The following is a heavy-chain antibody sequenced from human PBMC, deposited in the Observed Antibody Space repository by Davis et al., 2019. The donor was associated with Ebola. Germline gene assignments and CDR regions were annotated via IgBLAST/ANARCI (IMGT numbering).Heavy chain of an antibody. V-gene: IGHV1-3*01. Sequence: ASVKVSCKASGYTFGNFAMHWVRQAPGQRLEWMGWIYAVNGDTKYSQKFQGRVTMTSDTSASTAYLELSSLRSEDTAVYYCARDPSRLTEGHLDYWGQGTLVTVSS. CDR3: ARDPSRLTEGHLDY. D-gene: IGHD2-21*02. CDR2: IYAVNGDT. J-gene: IGHJ4*02. CDR1: GYTFGNFA.